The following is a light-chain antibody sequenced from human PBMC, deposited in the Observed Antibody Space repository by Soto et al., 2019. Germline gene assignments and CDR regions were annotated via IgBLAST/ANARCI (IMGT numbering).Light chain of an antibody. Sequence: IVLTQSPGTLSLSPGESATLSCRASQSIRSSYVAWYQQKPGPAPRLLIYAASATATGLPDRFSGSGSGTDFTLTISRLEPEDYAMYYCHCQDFGNSAVYSFGQGTQLEI. CDR3: HCQDFGNSAVYS. CDR2: AAS. V-gene: IGKV3-20*01. J-gene: IGKJ2*01. CDR1: QSIRSSY.